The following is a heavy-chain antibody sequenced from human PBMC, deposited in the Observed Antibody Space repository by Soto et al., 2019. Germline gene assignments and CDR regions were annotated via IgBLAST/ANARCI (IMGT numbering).Heavy chain of an antibody. V-gene: IGHV3-73*01. D-gene: IGHD2-15*01. CDR2: IRSKANSYAT. Sequence: GGSLRLSCAASGFTFNGSAMHWVRQASGKGLEWVGRIRSKANSYATAYAASVKGRFTISRDDSKNTAYLQMNSLKTEDTAVYYCTRRLEGVVVVAAYDAFDIWGQGTMVTVSS. CDR3: TRRLEGVVVVAAYDAFDI. J-gene: IGHJ3*02. CDR1: GFTFNGSA.